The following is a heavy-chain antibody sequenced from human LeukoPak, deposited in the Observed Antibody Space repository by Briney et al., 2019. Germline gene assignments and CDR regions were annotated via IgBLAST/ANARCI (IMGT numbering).Heavy chain of an antibody. V-gene: IGHV3-66*01. CDR3: ARVLVGATPYGMYV. J-gene: IGHJ6*02. Sequence: GSLGLSCPAFGFTVSSNYMSWVRQPPAKGLAWGSVFYSGGSTYRTDSVKGGFTISRENSKNTLYLQMNSLRAEDTAVYYCARVLVGATPYGMYVWGQGTTVTVSS. CDR1: GFTVSSNY. CDR2: FYSGGST. D-gene: IGHD1-26*01.